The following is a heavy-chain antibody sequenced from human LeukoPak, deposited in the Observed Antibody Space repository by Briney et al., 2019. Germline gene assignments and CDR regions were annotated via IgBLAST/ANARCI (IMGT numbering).Heavy chain of an antibody. V-gene: IGHV3-30*02. Sequence: GGSLRLSCVASGFTFRNYGMHWVRQAPGKGLEWVAFIRYDGSNKYYADSVKGRFTISRDNSKNTLYLQMNSLRAEDTAVYYCAKDRYGDYYFDYWGQGTLVTVSS. CDR2: IRYDGSNK. J-gene: IGHJ4*02. CDR3: AKDRYGDYYFDY. CDR1: GFTFRNYG. D-gene: IGHD4-17*01.